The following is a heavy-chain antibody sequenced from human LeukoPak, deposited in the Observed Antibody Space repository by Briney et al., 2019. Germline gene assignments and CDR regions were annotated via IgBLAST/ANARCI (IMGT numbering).Heavy chain of an antibody. CDR3: ARDRDLMLNSGSYSSDY. CDR1: GFTFSDYY. CDR2: ISSSGSTI. Sequence: GGSLRLSCAASGFTFSDYYMSWIRQAPEKGLEGVSYISSSGSTIYYADSVKGRFTISRDNAKNSLYLQMNSLRAEDTAVYYCARDRDLMLNSGSYSSDYWGQGTLVTVSS. J-gene: IGHJ4*02. D-gene: IGHD1-26*01. V-gene: IGHV3-11*01.